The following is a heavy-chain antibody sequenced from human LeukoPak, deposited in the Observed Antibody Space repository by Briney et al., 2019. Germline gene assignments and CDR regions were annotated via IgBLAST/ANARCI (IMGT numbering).Heavy chain of an antibody. CDR3: ARVYYSSSYDYWYFDL. Sequence: ASETLSLTCTVSGGSIRNYYWSWIRQPPGKGLEWIGYIYYSGSTNYNPSLKSRVTISVDTSKNQFSLKLSSVTAADTAVYYCARVYYSSSYDYWYFDLWGRGTLVTVSS. J-gene: IGHJ2*01. CDR1: GGSIRNYY. CDR2: IYYSGST. V-gene: IGHV4-59*01. D-gene: IGHD6-13*01.